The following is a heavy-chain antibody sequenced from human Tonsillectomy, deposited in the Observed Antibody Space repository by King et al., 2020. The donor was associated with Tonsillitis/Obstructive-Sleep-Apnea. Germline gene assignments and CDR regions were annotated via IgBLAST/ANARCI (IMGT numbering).Heavy chain of an antibody. CDR2: IIPIFGTA. Sequence: QLVQSGAEVKKPGSSVKVSCKASGGTFSSYAISWVRQAPGQGLEWMGGIIPIFGTANYAQKFQGRVTITADESTSTAYMELSSLRSEDTAVYYAASRHTYYTGGVCYPTPYYYYYMDVWGKGTTVTVSS. CDR1: GGTFSSYA. V-gene: IGHV1-69*12. J-gene: IGHJ6*03. D-gene: IGHD2-8*02. CDR3: ASRHTYYTGGVCYPTPYYYYYMDV.